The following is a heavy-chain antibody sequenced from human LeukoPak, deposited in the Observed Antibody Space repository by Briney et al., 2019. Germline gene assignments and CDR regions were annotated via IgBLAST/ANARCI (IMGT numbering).Heavy chain of an antibody. V-gene: IGHV3-21*01. CDR1: GFTFSSYS. CDR3: AREAHTVMVEAFDI. D-gene: IGHD5-18*01. J-gene: IGHJ3*02. Sequence: GGSLRLSCAASGFTFSSYSMNWVRQAPGKGLEWVSSIGSSSSSIYYADSVKGRFTISRDNAKNSLYLQMNSLRAGDTAVYYCAREAHTVMVEAFDIWGQGTMVTVSS. CDR2: IGSSSSSI.